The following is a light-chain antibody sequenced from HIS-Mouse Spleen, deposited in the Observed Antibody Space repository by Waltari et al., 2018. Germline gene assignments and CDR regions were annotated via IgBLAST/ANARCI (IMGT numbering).Light chain of an antibody. V-gene: IGLV2-23*01. CDR2: EGS. J-gene: IGLJ2*01. CDR1: SLDVGSYNL. Sequence: QSALTQPASVSGSPGQSITISCTGTSLDVGSYNLFSWYQQHPGKAPKLQIYEGSKRPSGVSNRFSGSKSGNTASLTISGLQAEDEADYYCCSYAGSSTVVFGGGTKLTVL. CDR3: CSYAGSSTVV.